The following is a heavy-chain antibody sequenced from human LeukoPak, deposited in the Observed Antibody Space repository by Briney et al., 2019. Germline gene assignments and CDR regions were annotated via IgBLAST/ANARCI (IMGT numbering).Heavy chain of an antibody. CDR1: GFTFSNYW. D-gene: IGHD2-8*02. V-gene: IGHV3-74*01. Sequence: SGGSLRLSCAASGFTFSNYWMHWVRQAPGKGLVWVSRINSDGRSRSYADSVKGRFTISRDNAKNTLYLQMNSLRAEDTAVYYCARGSDSCTGGSCSFDYWGQGTLVTVSS. CDR3: ARGSDSCTGGSCSFDY. CDR2: INSDGRSR. J-gene: IGHJ4*02.